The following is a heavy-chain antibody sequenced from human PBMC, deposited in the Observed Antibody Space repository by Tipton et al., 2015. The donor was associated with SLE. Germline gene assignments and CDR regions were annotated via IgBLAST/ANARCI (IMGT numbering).Heavy chain of an antibody. D-gene: IGHD1-26*01. V-gene: IGHV3-33*01. J-gene: IGHJ6*02. CDR1: GFTFSTYG. CDR2: IWYDGGNK. Sequence: RSLRLSCAASGFTFSTYGMHWVRQAPGKGLEWVAVIWYDGGNKYYADSVKGRFTISRDNSKNTLYLQMNSLRAEDTAVYYCAEELLTFYYGIDVWRQETKVTVSS. CDR3: AEELLTFYYGIDV.